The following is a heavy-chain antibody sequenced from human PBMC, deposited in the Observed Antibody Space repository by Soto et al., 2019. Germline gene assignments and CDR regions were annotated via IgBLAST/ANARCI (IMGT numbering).Heavy chain of an antibody. CDR1: GYSLSHPRMG. V-gene: IGHV2-26*01. Sequence: QVTLKESGPVLVKPTETLTLTCTVSGYSLSHPRMGVSWIRQPPGKALEWLAHISAHDEKSYSTSLMTRLTISQDTSKSQVVLTMTNMDPVDTATYYCARVLYYGMEVWVQGTTVTVSS. J-gene: IGHJ6*02. CDR2: ISAHDEK. CDR3: ARVLYYGMEV.